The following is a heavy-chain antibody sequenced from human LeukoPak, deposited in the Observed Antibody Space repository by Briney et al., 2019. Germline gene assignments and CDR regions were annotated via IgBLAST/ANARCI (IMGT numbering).Heavy chain of an antibody. V-gene: IGHV3-21*01. J-gene: IGHJ5*02. CDR3: ARAISPSIHPVKWFAP. Sequence: PGGSLRLSCTASGFIFSSYSMNWVRQAPGKGLEWVSSISSFSTYIYYADSMKGRFTISRDNAKNSLYLQMNSLRAEETAVYYRARAISPSIHPVKWFAPWGQGPLVTVSS. CDR2: ISSFSTYI. CDR1: GFIFSSYS. D-gene: IGHD5-18*01.